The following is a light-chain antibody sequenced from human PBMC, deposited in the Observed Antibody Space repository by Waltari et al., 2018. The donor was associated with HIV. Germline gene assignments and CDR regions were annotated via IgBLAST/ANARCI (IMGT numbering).Light chain of an antibody. V-gene: IGKV3-11*01. Sequence: EIVLTQSPATLSLSPGERPTLPCWASQSVSSSLAWYQQKPGQAPRLLIYAASNRATGIPARFSGSGSGTDFTLTISSLEPEDFAVYYCQQRSDWPPWTFGQGTRVEIK. CDR2: AAS. CDR3: QQRSDWPPWT. CDR1: QSVSSS. J-gene: IGKJ1*01.